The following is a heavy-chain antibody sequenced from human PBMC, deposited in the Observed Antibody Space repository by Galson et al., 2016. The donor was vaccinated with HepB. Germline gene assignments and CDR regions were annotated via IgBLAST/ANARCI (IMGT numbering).Heavy chain of an antibody. CDR1: GPAFSGSC. J-gene: IGHJ5*01. CDR3: SRGRQFGEFLGILGWFDS. CDR2: IDDSGKT. V-gene: IGHV4-34*01. D-gene: IGHD3-10*01. Sequence: SETLSLTCAVYGPAFSGSCWSWIRQTPGKGLEWVGEIDDSGKTKYNPSLKSRVRISLDTSKNQFSLKVTFVTAADTAVYYCSRGRQFGEFLGILGWFDSWGQGTLVTVSS.